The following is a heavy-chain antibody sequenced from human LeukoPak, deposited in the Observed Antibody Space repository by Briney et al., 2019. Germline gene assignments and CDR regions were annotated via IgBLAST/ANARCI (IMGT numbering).Heavy chain of an antibody. CDR3: ARAEVITMVWGDIFSSAFDI. V-gene: IGHV4-59*01. D-gene: IGHD3-10*01. J-gene: IGHJ3*02. Sequence: TSETLSLTCTVSGGSISSYYWSWIRQPPGKGLEWIGYIYYSGSTNYNPSLKSRVTISVDTSKNQFSLKLSSVTAADTAVYYCARAEVITMVWGDIFSSAFDIWGQGTMVTVSS. CDR2: IYYSGST. CDR1: GGSISSYY.